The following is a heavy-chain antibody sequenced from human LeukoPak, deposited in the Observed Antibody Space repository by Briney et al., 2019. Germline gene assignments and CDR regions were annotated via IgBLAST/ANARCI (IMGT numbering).Heavy chain of an antibody. CDR2: IYSGGSP. J-gene: IGHJ3*02. V-gene: IGHV3-53*01. Sequence: GGSLRLSCAASGFTVSSNYMTWVRQAPGRGLDWVPVIYSGGSPYYADSVKGRFTISRDNSKNTLYLQMNSLRAEDTAVYYCARDLGHVYYDILTGPDDAFDIWGQGTMVTVSS. CDR1: GFTVSSNY. CDR3: ARDLGHVYYDILTGPDDAFDI. D-gene: IGHD3-9*01.